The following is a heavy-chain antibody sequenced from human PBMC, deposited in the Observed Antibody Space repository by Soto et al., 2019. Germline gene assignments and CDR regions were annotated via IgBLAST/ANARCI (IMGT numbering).Heavy chain of an antibody. CDR2: IIPIFGTA. V-gene: IGHV1-69*01. Sequence: QVQLVQSGAEVKKPGSSVKLSCKASGGTFSSYAISWVRQAPGQGLEWMGGIIPIFGTANYAQKFQGRVTITADESTSTAYMERSSLRSEDTAVYYCAREQQLAPNWVNWFDPWGQGTLVTVSS. CDR1: GGTFSSYA. CDR3: AREQQLAPNWVNWFDP. J-gene: IGHJ5*02. D-gene: IGHD6-13*01.